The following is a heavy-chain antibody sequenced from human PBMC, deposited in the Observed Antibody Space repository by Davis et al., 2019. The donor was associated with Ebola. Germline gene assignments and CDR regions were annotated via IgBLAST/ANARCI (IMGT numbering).Heavy chain of an antibody. V-gene: IGHV3-33*03. J-gene: IGHJ5*02. CDR2: IFYDGSNK. D-gene: IGHD2-2*01. CDR3: AKGALPVAFGFYNYLDP. Sequence: GESLKISCAASGFTFSHYAIHWVRQAPGKGLEWVAVIFYDGSNKYYADSVKGRFTISRDNSKNTLYLQMNSLRAGDTAVYYCAKGALPVAFGFYNYLDPWGQGTLVTVSS. CDR1: GFTFSHYA.